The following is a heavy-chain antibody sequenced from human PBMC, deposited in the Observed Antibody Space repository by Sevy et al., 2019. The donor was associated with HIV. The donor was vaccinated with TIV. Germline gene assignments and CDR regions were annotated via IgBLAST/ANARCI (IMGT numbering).Heavy chain of an antibody. D-gene: IGHD1-20*01. CDR1: GGSFSSYY. Sequence: SETLSLTCTVSGGSFSSYYWSWIRQSPGKGLEWIGSIYYNGTTNSSPSLRRRVTISPHTSKSQFSLKLKSVTAADTAVYYCARGKVLFDYWGQGTLVTVSS. J-gene: IGHJ4*02. CDR3: ARGKVLFDY. CDR2: IYYNGTT. V-gene: IGHV4-59*01.